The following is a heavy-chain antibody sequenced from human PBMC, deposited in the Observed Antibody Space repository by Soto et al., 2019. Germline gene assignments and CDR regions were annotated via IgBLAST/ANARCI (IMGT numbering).Heavy chain of an antibody. CDR3: ARRGAVAGLHY. J-gene: IGHJ4*02. CDR2: MNSDGSST. V-gene: IGHV3-74*01. D-gene: IGHD6-19*01. CDR1: GFTFSSYW. Sequence: EVQLVESGGGLVQPGGSLRVSGAASGFTFSSYWMHWVRQAPGKGLVWVSRMNSDGSSTSYADSVKGRFTIARDNAKKTVYLQMNRLRAEDTAIYFCARRGAVAGLHYWGQGTLVTVSS.